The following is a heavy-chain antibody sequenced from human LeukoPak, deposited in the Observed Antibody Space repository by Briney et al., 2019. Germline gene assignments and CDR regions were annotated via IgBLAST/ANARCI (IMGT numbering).Heavy chain of an antibody. D-gene: IGHD2-2*01. CDR3: ARDIVVVPAATLRFDY. J-gene: IGHJ4*02. V-gene: IGHV1-18*01. Sequence: ASVKVSCKASGYTFTSYGISWVRQAPGQGLEWMGWISAYNGNTNYAQKLQGRVTMTTDTSTSTAYMELRSLRSDDTAVYYCARDIVVVPAATLRFDYWGQGTLVTVSS. CDR2: ISAYNGNT. CDR1: GYTFTSYG.